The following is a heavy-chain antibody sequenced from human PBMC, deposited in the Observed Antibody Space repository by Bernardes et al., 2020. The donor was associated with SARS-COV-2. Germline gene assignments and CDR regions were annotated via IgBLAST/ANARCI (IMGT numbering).Heavy chain of an antibody. Sequence: TLSLTCTVSGGSISSYYWSWIRQPPGKGLEWIGYIYYSGSTNYNPSLKSRVTISVDTSKNQFFLKLTSVTAADTAVYYCARRGCSGGVCYSLDPWGQGTQVTVS. J-gene: IGHJ5*02. CDR3: ARRGCSGGVCYSLDP. CDR1: GGSISSYY. V-gene: IGHV4-59*08. CDR2: IYYSGST. D-gene: IGHD2-21*02.